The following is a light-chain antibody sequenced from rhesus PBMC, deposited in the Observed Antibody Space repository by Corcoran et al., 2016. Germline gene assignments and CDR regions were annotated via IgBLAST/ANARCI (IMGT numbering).Light chain of an antibody. V-gene: IGKV1-22*01. CDR3: QQYSSRPYS. Sequence: DIQMTQSPPSLSASVGDTVTITCRASQGISTWLAWYQQKPGKAPKVLISKASSLQNGVPARFRGSGSGTGFTLTVSSLQSEDFGTYYCQQYSSRPYSFGQGTKIDIK. J-gene: IGKJ2*01. CDR1: QGISTW. CDR2: KAS.